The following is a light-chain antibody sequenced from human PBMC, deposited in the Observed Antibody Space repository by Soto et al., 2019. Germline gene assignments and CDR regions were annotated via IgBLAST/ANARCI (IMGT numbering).Light chain of an antibody. CDR1: QSVSSN. Sequence: EIVMTQSPATLSVSPGERATLSCRASQSVSSNLAWYQQKPGQAPRLLIYGASTRATGIPARFSGSGSGTEFTLTINNVAPEDSAIYYCQQRSSWPLTFGGGTKVDIK. CDR2: GAS. CDR3: QQRSSWPLT. J-gene: IGKJ4*01. V-gene: IGKV3-15*01.